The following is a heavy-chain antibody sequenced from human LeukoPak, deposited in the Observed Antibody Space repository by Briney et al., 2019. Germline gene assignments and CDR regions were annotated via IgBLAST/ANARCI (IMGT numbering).Heavy chain of an antibody. CDR1: GGTFSSYA. J-gene: IGHJ4*02. V-gene: IGHV1-69*06. CDR2: IIPIFGTA. Sequence: SVKVSCKASGGTFSSYAISWVRQAPGQGLEWMGGIIPIFGTANYAQKFQGRVTITADKSTSTAYMELSSLRSEDTAVYYYARAGKFITAYYFDYWGQGTLVTVSS. CDR3: ARAGKFITAYYFDY. D-gene: IGHD3-22*01.